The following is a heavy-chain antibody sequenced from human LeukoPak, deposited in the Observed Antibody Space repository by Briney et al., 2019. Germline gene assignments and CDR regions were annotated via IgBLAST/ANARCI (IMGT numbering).Heavy chain of an antibody. J-gene: IGHJ4*02. CDR2: MNPNSGNT. Sequence: GASVKDSCKASGYTFTSYDINWVRQATGQGLDGMGWMNPNSGNTGYAQKFQGRVTMTTNTSISTAYMELSSLRSEDTAVYYCARREYGSGSCHLVYWGQGTLVTVSS. CDR3: ARREYGSGSCHLVY. CDR1: GYTFTSYD. D-gene: IGHD3-10*01. V-gene: IGHV1-8*01.